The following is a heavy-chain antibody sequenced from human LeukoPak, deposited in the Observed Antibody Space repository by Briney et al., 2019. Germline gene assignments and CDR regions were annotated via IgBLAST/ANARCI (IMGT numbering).Heavy chain of an antibody. Sequence: KPGGSLRLSCAPSGFTFSSYAMQWVRQAPGKGLEWVAVISYDGSNKYYADSVKGRFTISRDNSKNTLYLQMNSLRAEDTAVYYCAGEKYFDWYSSGSYYFDYWGQGILVTVSS. D-gene: IGHD3-9*01. CDR1: GFTFSSYA. CDR3: AGEKYFDWYSSGSYYFDY. J-gene: IGHJ4*02. V-gene: IGHV3-30*04. CDR2: ISYDGSNK.